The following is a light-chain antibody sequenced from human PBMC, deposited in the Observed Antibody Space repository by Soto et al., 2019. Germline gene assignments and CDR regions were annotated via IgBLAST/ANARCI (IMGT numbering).Light chain of an antibody. CDR3: QQYGSSSIT. CDR2: GAS. Sequence: EIVLTQSPGTLSLSPGDRATLSCRASQSVRSSYLAWYQQKPGQAPRLLIYGASSRATGIPDRFSGSGSGTDFTLTSSRLEPEDFAVYYCQQYGSSSITFGQGTRLEIK. CDR1: QSVRSSY. V-gene: IGKV3-20*01. J-gene: IGKJ5*01.